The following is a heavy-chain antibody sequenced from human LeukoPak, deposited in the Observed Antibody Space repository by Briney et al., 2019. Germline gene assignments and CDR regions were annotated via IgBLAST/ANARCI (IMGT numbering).Heavy chain of an antibody. CDR3: ARGSYGDTEFDY. Sequence: ASVKVSCKASGYTFTGYYMHWVRQAPGQGLEWMGWINPNGGGTNYAQKFQGRVTMTRDTSISTAYMELSRLRSDDTAVYYCARGSYGDTEFDYWGQGTLVTVSS. J-gene: IGHJ4*02. D-gene: IGHD4-17*01. CDR2: INPNGGGT. CDR1: GYTFTGYY. V-gene: IGHV1-2*02.